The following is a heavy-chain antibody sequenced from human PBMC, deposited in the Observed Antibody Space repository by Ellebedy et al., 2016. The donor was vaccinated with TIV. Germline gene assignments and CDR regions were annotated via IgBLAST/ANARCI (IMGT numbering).Heavy chain of an antibody. CDR1: SGSFTAFY. CDR2: INHSGTT. D-gene: IGHD3-10*01. CDR3: GRGRYRGFDV. V-gene: IGHV4-34*01. J-gene: IGHJ3*01. Sequence: SQTLSLTCXVNSGSFTAFYWSWIRQSPGQGLQWLAEINHSGTTNYNPSLDSRVTISVDPSRKQFSLRVTSVTAADTAVYYCGRGRYRGFDVWGQGTVVTVSS.